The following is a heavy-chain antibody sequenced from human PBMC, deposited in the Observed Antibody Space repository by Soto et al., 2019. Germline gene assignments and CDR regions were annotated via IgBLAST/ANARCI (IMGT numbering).Heavy chain of an antibody. Sequence: QVQLVQSGAEVKKPGSSVKVSCKASGGTFSSYAISWLRQAPGQGLAWMGGIIPIFGTANYAQKFQGRVTITADESTGTAYMELRSLGYEATAVDYCAIVLRATRGMDVWGQGTTVTVSS. CDR2: IIPIFGTA. CDR1: GGTFSSYA. CDR3: AIVLRATRGMDV. J-gene: IGHJ6*02. V-gene: IGHV1-69*01.